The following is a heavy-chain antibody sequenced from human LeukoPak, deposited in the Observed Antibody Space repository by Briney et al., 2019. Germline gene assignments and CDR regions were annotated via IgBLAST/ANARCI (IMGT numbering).Heavy chain of an antibody. J-gene: IGHJ4*02. CDR3: VRSGGAGGGV. CDR1: GGSISPYY. D-gene: IGHD3-10*01. Sequence: SETLSLTCTFSGGSISPYYWSWIRQSPGKGLEWIGYMYYTGSSKYSPSLGSRVTISLDTSKNQLSLNLISVTAADTAVYYCVRSGGAGGGVWGQGTLVTVSS. CDR2: MYYTGSS. V-gene: IGHV4-59*01.